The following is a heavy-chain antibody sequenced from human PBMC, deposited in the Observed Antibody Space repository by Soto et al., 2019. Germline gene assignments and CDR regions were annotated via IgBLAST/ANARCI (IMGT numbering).Heavy chain of an antibody. D-gene: IGHD3-10*01. J-gene: IGHJ4*02. Sequence: SETLSLTCTVSGGSISSSSYYWGWIRQPPGKGLEWIGSIYYSGSTYYNPSLKSRVTISVDTSKNQFSLKLSSVTAADTAVYYCARGRSLNRITMGRGVPDRVSNDDWGPGTLVTVSS. CDR2: IYYSGST. CDR1: GGSISSSSYY. V-gene: IGHV4-39*01. CDR3: ARGRSLNRITMGRGVPDRVSNDD.